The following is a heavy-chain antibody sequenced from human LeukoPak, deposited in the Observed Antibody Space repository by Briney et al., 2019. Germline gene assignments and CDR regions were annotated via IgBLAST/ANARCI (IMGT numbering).Heavy chain of an antibody. V-gene: IGHV3-23*01. J-gene: IGHJ4*02. D-gene: IGHD2-8*01. CDR1: GFTFTRYA. CDR3: AKVALMGLARY. Sequence: GGSLKLSCVGSGFTFTRYAMSWVRQAPGKGLEWVSGISGSGGSTYYADSVKGRFTISRDNSKNTLYLQMNSLRAEDTAVYYCAKVALMGLARYWGQGTLVTVSS. CDR2: ISGSGGST.